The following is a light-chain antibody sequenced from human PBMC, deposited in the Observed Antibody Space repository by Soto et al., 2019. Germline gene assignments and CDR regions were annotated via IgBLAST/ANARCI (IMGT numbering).Light chain of an antibody. CDR2: AAS. CDR3: QQSYGTPYT. CDR1: QGISSY. V-gene: IGKV1-8*01. J-gene: IGKJ2*01. Sequence: AIRMTQSPSSFSASTGDRVTITCRASQGISSYLAWYQQKPGKAPKLLIYAASTLQSGVPSRFSGSGSGTDFTLTISSLQPEDFATYYCQQSYGTPYTFGQGTKVDIK.